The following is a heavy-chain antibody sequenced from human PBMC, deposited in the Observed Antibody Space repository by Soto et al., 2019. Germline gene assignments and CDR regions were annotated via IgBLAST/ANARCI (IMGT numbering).Heavy chain of an antibody. CDR3: ARDKGSSTVVSGISQEGYFDS. CDR2: IWYDGSNA. Sequence: QVQLVESGGGVVQPGRSLRLSCAASGFTFSIFGMHWVRQAPGKGLGWAAIIWYDGSNAYYADSVRGRFTISRDNSKNTVYLQMNSLRAEYTAVYYCARDKGSSTVVSGISQEGYFDSWGQGTLVTVSS. V-gene: IGHV3-33*01. D-gene: IGHD6-19*01. CDR1: GFTFSIFG. J-gene: IGHJ4*02.